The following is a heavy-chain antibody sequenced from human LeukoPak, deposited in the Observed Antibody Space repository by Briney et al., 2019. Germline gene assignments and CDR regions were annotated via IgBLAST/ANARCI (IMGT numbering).Heavy chain of an antibody. CDR2: INHSGST. Sequence: EASETLSLTCAVYGGSFSGYYWSWIRQPPGKGLEWIGEINHSGSTNYNPSLKSRVTISVDTSKNQFSLKLSSVTAADTAVYYCARRVPAATRQLLDVWGKGTTVTVSS. J-gene: IGHJ6*04. CDR1: GGSFSGYY. D-gene: IGHD2-2*01. V-gene: IGHV4-34*01. CDR3: ARRVPAATRQLLDV.